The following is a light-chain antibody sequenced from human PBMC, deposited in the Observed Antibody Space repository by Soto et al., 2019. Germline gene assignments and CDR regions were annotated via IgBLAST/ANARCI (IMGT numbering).Light chain of an antibody. CDR1: RGITNG. CDR2: AAS. CDR3: LQQDGDPLT. V-gene: IGKV1-17*01. J-gene: IGKJ1*01. Sequence: DIQLTQSPSSLSASVGDRVTITCRASRGITNGLTWYQHKPGKAPKRLIYAASSLQSGVPSRFSGSGSGAEFTLTISSLQPEDFATYYCLQQDGDPLTFGQGTMVDIK.